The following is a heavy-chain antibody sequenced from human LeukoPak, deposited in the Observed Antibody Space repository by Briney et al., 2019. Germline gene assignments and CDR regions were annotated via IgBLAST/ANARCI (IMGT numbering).Heavy chain of an antibody. CDR1: GGSFSGYY. CDR2: INHSGST. V-gene: IGHV4-34*01. D-gene: IGHD6-19*01. Sequence: SETLSLNRAVYGGSFSGYYWSWIRQPPGKGLEWIGEINHSGSTNYNPSLKSRVTISVDTSKNQFSLKLSSVTAADTAVYYCARAGIAVAGTRLDYWGQGTLVTVS. J-gene: IGHJ4*02. CDR3: ARAGIAVAGTRLDY.